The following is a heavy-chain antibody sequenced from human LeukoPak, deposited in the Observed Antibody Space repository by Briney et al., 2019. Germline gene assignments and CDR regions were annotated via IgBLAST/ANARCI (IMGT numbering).Heavy chain of an antibody. CDR3: ARDRGLWSGSYYGMDV. CDR2: IKQDGSEK. V-gene: IGHV3-7*01. CDR1: GFTFSSYA. Sequence: GGSLRLSCAASGFTFSSYAMSWVRQAPGKGLEWVANIKQDGSEKYYVDSVKGRFTISRDNAKNSLYLQMNSLRAEDTAVYYCARDRGLWSGSYYGMDVWGQGTTVTVSS. J-gene: IGHJ6*02. D-gene: IGHD3-10*01.